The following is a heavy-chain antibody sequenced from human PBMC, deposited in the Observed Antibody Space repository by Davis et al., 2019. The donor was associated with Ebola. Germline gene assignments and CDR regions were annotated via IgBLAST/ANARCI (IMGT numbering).Heavy chain of an antibody. CDR1: GGPISSSSYY. CDR3: ARGALIAAAGTGKDFDY. Sequence: SETLSLTCNVSGGPISSSSYYWGWIRQPPGKGLEWIGEINHSGSTNYNPSLKSRLTISVDTSKNQFSLKVSSVTAADTAVYYCARGALIAAAGTGKDFDYWGQGTLVTVSS. CDR2: INHSGST. J-gene: IGHJ4*02. D-gene: IGHD6-13*01. V-gene: IGHV4-39*07.